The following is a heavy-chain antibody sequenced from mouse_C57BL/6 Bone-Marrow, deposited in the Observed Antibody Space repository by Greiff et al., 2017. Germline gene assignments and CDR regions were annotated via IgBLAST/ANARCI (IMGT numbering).Heavy chain of an antibody. J-gene: IGHJ1*03. Sequence: VQLKESGGGLVQPGGSRKLSCEAPGFTFSDYGMAWVGQAPRKGPEWVAFISNLAYSIYYADTVTGRFTISRENAKNTLYLEMSSLRSEDTAMYYCARPALLLRSWYFDVWGTGTTVTVSS. CDR3: ARPALLLRSWYFDV. D-gene: IGHD1-1*01. CDR1: GFTFSDYG. CDR2: ISNLAYSI. V-gene: IGHV5-15*01.